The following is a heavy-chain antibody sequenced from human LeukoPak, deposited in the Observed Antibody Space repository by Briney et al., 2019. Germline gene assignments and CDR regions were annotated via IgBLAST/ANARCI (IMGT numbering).Heavy chain of an antibody. CDR1: GYSISSGYY. CDR3: ARPIAAAGHFDY. J-gene: IGHJ4*02. CDR2: IYHSGST. V-gene: IGHV4-38-2*01. D-gene: IGHD6-13*01. Sequence: SETLSLTCAVSGYSISSGYYWGWIRQPPGKGLEWIGSIYHSGSTYYNPSLKSRVTISVDTSKNQFSLKLSSVTAADTAVYCCARPIAAAGHFDYWGQGTLVTVSS.